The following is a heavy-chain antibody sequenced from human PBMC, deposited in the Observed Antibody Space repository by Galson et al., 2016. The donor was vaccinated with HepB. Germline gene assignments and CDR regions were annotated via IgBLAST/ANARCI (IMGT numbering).Heavy chain of an antibody. CDR3: VATTVTIFAEYFQY. D-gene: IGHD4-17*01. V-gene: IGHV4-59*01. CDR1: GFTFSDYY. Sequence: LRLSCAASGFTFSDYYWSWIRQSPGRGLEWIGYIYYSGSTNYNPSLKSRVIISLDTSKNQFSLNLSSVTAADTAVYYCVATTVTIFAEYFQYWGQGTLVTVSS. CDR2: IYYSGST. J-gene: IGHJ1*01.